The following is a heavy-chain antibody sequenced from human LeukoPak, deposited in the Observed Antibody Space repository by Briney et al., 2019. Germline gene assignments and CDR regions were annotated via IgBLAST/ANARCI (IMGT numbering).Heavy chain of an antibody. J-gene: IGHJ5*02. CDR3: ARTPRLVRLWWFDP. CDR1: GGTFSSYA. CDR2: IIPIFGTA. V-gene: IGHV1-69*06. D-gene: IGHD6-19*01. Sequence: SVKVSCKASGGTFSSYAISWVRQAPGQGLEWMGGIIPIFGTANYAQRFQGRVTITADKSTSTAYMELSSLRSEDTAVYYCARTPRLVRLWWFDPWGQGTLVTVSS.